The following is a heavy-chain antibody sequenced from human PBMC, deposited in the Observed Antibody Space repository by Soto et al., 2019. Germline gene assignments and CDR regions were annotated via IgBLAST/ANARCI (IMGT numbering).Heavy chain of an antibody. D-gene: IGHD1-1*01. CDR2: IIPIFGPA. J-gene: IGHJ6*02. V-gene: IGHV1-69*13. Sequence: SVNVSCKSSGGTFSSHSINWVRQAPGQGLEWMGGIIPIFGPANFAKKFQGRVTITADESTTTAYMELSSLTSEDTAVYYCATGSFTSTGGRIGYHYNAMDVWGQGTTVTVSS. CDR3: ATGSFTSTGGRIGYHYNAMDV. CDR1: GGTFSSHS.